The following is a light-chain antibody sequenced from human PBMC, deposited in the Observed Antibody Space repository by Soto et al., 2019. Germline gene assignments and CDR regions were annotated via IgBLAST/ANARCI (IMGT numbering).Light chain of an antibody. CDR3: QTWGTGIQV. J-gene: IGLJ1*01. CDR1: SAHSSYA. V-gene: IGLV4-69*01. CDR2: LNSDGSH. Sequence: QPVLTQSPSASASLGASVKLTCTLSSAHSSYAIAWHQQQPEKGPRYLMKLNSDGSHSKGDGIPDRFSGSSSGAERYLTISSLQSEDEADYYCQTWGTGIQVFGTGTKVTVL.